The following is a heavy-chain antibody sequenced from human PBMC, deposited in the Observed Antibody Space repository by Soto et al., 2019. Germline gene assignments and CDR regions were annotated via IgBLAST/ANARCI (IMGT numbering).Heavy chain of an antibody. J-gene: IGHJ4*02. CDR3: ASEDGVVGSSSAFDH. CDR1: GFTFSTYT. V-gene: IGHV3-21*01. Sequence: EVQVVESGGGLVKPGGSLRLSCVFSGFTFSTYTMTWVRQAPGKGLEWVSSINGRSNYVYYADSVKGRFTISRDNAKNSLYLQMNTLRAEDSAIYYCASEDGVVGSSSAFDHWGLGTLVTVSS. D-gene: IGHD1-26*01. CDR2: INGRSNYV.